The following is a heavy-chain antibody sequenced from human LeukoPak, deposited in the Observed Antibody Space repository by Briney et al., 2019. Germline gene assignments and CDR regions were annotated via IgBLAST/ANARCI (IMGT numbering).Heavy chain of an antibody. CDR1: GGSISSSSYY. D-gene: IGHD6-6*01. V-gene: IGHV4-39*01. Sequence: SETLSLTCTVSGGSISSSSYYWGWIRQPPGKGLEWIGSIYYSGSTYYNPSLKSRVTISVDTSKNQFSLKLSSVTAADTAVYYCARGVYSSSPPDYWGQGTLVTVSS. CDR3: ARGVYSSSPPDY. CDR2: IYYSGST. J-gene: IGHJ4*02.